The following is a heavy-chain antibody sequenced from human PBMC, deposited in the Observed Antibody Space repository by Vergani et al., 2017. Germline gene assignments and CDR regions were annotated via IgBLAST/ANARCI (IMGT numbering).Heavy chain of an antibody. CDR3: ASSIQLWLASWDY. V-gene: IGHV1-69*02. J-gene: IGHJ4*02. Sequence: QVQLVQSGAEVKKPGSSVKVSCKASGGTFSSYTISWVRQAPGQGLEWMGRIIPILGIANYAQKFQGRVTITADKSTSTAYMELSSLRSEDPAVYYCASSIQLWLASWDYWGQGTLVTVSS. CDR1: GGTFSSYT. CDR2: IIPILGIA. D-gene: IGHD5-18*01.